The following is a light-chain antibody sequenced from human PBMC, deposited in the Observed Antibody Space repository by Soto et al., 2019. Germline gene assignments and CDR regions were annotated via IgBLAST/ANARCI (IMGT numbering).Light chain of an antibody. CDR2: ENN. CDR3: QSYDSSLSGYV. Sequence: QSVLTQPPSVSEAPGQRVTISCTASSSNIGAGYEAHWYQQVPGTAPKLLIYENNNRPSGFPDRFSGSKSGTSASLAITGLHAEDEAEYYCQSYDSSLSGYVFGTGTKLTVL. V-gene: IGLV1-40*01. J-gene: IGLJ1*01. CDR1: SSNIGAGYE.